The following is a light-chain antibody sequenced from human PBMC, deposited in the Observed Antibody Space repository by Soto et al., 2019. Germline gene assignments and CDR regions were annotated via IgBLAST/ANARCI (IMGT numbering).Light chain of an antibody. Sequence: QSVLTQPPSVSGAPGQRVTISCTGSSSNIGAGYDVHWYQQRPGTGPKLLIFGNINRPSRVPDRFSGSKSGTSASLAITGLQAEDEGDYYCQSYDSTLSDRYVFGTGTKVTVL. CDR3: QSYDSTLSDRYV. CDR2: GNI. V-gene: IGLV1-40*01. CDR1: SSNIGAGYD. J-gene: IGLJ1*01.